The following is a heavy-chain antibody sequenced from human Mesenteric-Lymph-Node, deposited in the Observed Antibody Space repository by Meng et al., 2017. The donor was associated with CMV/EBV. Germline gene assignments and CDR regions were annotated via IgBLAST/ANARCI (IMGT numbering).Heavy chain of an antibody. CDR1: GFTFSSYG. CDR3: ARDDYGMDV. V-gene: IGHV3-64*02. J-gene: IGHJ6*02. Sequence: GGPLRLSCAASGFTFSSYGMHWVRQAPGRGLEYVSTISSNGGSTYYAESVKGRFTISRDNSKNTLYLEMNSLRVEDTAVYYCARDDYGMDVWGQGTTVTVSS. CDR2: ISSNGGST.